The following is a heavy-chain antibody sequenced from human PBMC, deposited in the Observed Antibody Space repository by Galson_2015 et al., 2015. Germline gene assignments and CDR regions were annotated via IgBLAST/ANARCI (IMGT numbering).Heavy chain of an antibody. V-gene: IGHV3-33*01. CDR1: GFTFSSYG. Sequence: SLRLSCAASGFTFSSYGMHWVRQAPGKGLEWVAVIWYDGSNKYYADSVKGRFTISRDNSKNTLYLQMNSLRAEDTAVYYCARTMGAYYYNSSGYSTFDYWGQGTLVTVSS. D-gene: IGHD3-22*01. CDR3: ARTMGAYYYNSSGYSTFDY. CDR2: IWYDGSNK. J-gene: IGHJ4*02.